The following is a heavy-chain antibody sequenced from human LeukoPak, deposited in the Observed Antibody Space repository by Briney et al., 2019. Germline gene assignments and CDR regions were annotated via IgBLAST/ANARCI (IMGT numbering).Heavy chain of an antibody. V-gene: IGHV1-2*02. CDR3: ARDYYDSRGGAIDI. CDR1: GYTFTGYY. Sequence: ASVKVSCKASGYTFTGYYMHWVRQAPGQGLEWMGWINPNSGGTNYAQKFQGRVTMTRETSISTVYMELSRLRSDDTAVYYCARDYYDSRGGAIDIWGQGTMVTVSS. D-gene: IGHD3-22*01. J-gene: IGHJ3*02. CDR2: INPNSGGT.